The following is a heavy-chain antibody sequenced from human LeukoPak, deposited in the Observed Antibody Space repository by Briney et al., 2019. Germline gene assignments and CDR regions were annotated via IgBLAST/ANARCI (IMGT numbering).Heavy chain of an antibody. V-gene: IGHV1-8*01. CDR2: MNPNSGNT. CDR3: ASLIVGATFEDDY. D-gene: IGHD1-26*01. J-gene: IGHJ4*02. Sequence: ASVKVSCEASGYTFTSYDINWVRQATGQGLEWMGWMNPNSGNTGYAQKFQGRVTMTRNTSISTAYMELSSLRSEDTAVYYCASLIVGATFEDDYWGQGTLVTVSS. CDR1: GYTFTSYD.